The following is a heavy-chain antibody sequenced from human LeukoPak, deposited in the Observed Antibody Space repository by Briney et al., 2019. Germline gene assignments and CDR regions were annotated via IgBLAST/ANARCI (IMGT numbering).Heavy chain of an antibody. Sequence: GGSLRLSCVASGFSFTNYAMSWVRQAPARGPEWVSAISGSGGSTYYADSVKGRFTISRDNSKNTLYLQMNSLRAEDTAVYYCAKSRRKRTYYYDSSGYAFSDYWGQGTLVTVSS. CDR1: GFSFTNYA. CDR3: AKSRRKRTYYYDSSGYAFSDY. J-gene: IGHJ4*02. CDR2: ISGSGGST. V-gene: IGHV3-23*01. D-gene: IGHD3-22*01.